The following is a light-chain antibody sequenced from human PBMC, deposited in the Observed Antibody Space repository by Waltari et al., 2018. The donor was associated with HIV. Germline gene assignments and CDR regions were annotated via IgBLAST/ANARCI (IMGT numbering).Light chain of an antibody. V-gene: IGLV2-14*03. CDR3: SSYTSSSLR. CDR1: SSDVGGYNY. Sequence: QSALTQPASVSGSPGQSITISCTGTSSDVGGYNYVSWYQQHPGKAPKLMIYDVSNRPSGVSNRFSGSKSGNTASLTISGLQAEDEADYYCSSYTSSSLRIGGGTKLTVL. J-gene: IGLJ2*01. CDR2: DVS.